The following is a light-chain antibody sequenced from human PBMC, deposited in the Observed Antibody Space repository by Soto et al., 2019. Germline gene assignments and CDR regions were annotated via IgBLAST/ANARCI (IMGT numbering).Light chain of an antibody. CDR3: QQSASTPQT. CDR2: VAS. V-gene: IGKV1-39*01. Sequence: DIQMTQSPSSLSASVGDRVTITCRASQSVGTYVSWYQQKEGKAPKLLINVASTLQSGVASTFSGSGSGTDFTLAISSLQPEDFATYCCQQSASTPQTFGGGTKVDIK. J-gene: IGKJ4*01. CDR1: QSVGTY.